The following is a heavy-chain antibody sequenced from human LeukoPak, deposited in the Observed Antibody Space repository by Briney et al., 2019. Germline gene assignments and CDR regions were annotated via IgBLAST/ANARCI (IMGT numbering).Heavy chain of an antibody. CDR1: GGSISSSSAY. D-gene: IGHD5-18*01. V-gene: IGHV4-39*01. CDR2: IYYSKNT. Sequence: SETLSLTCTVSGGSISSSSAYWGWIRQPPGKGLEWIGSIYYSKNTHYNPSLNRRVTISADTSKNQFSLTLGSVSATDTAVYYCVSPRGFSYGYFDYWGQGTLVTVSS. CDR3: VSPRGFSYGYFDY. J-gene: IGHJ4*02.